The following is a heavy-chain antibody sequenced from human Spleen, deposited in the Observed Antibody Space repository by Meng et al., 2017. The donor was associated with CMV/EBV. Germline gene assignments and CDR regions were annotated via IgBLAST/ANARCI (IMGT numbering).Heavy chain of an antibody. Sequence: QLQLQESGPGLVKPSGTLSLTCTVSGGSISSSSYYWGWIRQPPGKGLEWIGSIYYSGSTYYNPSLKSRVTISVDTSKNQFSLKLSSVTAADTAVYYCARGRSGSYYDYWGQGTLVTVSS. CDR1: GGSISSSSYY. D-gene: IGHD1-26*01. CDR2: IYYSGST. V-gene: IGHV4-39*07. J-gene: IGHJ4*02. CDR3: ARGRSGSYYDY.